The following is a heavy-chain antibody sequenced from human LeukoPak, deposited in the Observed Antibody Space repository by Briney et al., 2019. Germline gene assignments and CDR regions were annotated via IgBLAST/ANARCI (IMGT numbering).Heavy chain of an antibody. J-gene: IGHJ4*02. Sequence: GGSLRLSCAASGFTVSSNYMSWVRQAPGKGLEWVSVIYSGGSTYYADSVKGRFTISRDNSKNTLYLQMNSLRAEDTAVYYCAKSRVGTTLHYDYWGQGTLVTVSS. V-gene: IGHV3-53*01. CDR1: GFTVSSNY. D-gene: IGHD1-26*01. CDR2: IYSGGST. CDR3: AKSRVGTTLHYDY.